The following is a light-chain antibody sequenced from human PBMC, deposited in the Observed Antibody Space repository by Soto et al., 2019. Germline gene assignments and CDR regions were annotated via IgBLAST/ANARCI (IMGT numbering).Light chain of an antibody. CDR3: QQYNKWPQT. J-gene: IGKJ2*01. Sequence: IVMTHSPGTLSVSPGERATLSCRASHSVSTNLAWYQKKPGQAPRLLVFGASTRATGIAARFSGSGSGTDFTLTITCLQSEDYGVYYCQQYNKWPQTFCPGTQLEIK. CDR1: HSVSTN. CDR2: GAS. V-gene: IGKV3D-15*01.